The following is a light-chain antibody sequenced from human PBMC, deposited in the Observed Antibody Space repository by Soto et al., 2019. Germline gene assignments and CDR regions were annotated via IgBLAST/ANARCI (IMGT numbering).Light chain of an antibody. CDR3: CSYAGSYILV. V-gene: IGLV2-11*01. CDR2: DVS. CDR1: SRDVGAYNY. Sequence: QSALTQPRSVSGSPGQSVTISCSGTSRDVGAYNYVSWYQQHPGKAPKLIIFDVSKRPSGVPDRFSGSKSGNTASLTISGLQVDDEAEYYCCSYAGSYILVFGGGTKVTV. J-gene: IGLJ3*02.